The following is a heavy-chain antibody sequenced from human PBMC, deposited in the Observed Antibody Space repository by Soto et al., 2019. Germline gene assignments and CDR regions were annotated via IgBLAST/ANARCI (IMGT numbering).Heavy chain of an antibody. J-gene: IGHJ4*02. D-gene: IGHD2-2*01. CDR3: AGVRRLQLPENFAFDY. Sequence: PSETLSLTCTVSGGSIISGGYCWSWIRQHPGKGLEWIGYVYYSGSTRYNPSLKSRVTISVDTSDNQFSLRLNSVTAADTAIYYCAGVRRLQLPENFAFDYWGQGTLVTVSS. CDR2: VYYSGST. CDR1: GGSIISGGYC. V-gene: IGHV4-31*03.